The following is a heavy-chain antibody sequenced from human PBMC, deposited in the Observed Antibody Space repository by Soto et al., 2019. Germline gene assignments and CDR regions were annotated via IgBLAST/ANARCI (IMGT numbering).Heavy chain of an antibody. CDR2: ISAYNGNT. CDR3: ARDHSTHDY. J-gene: IGHJ4*02. D-gene: IGHD4-4*01. Sequence: QGQLVQSGVEVKKPGASVKVSCKASGYTFTDYGISWVRQTPGQGLEWMGWISAYNGNTNYAQNLQDRVTMTTDTSTSTAYMELRSLRSDDTAVYYCARDHSTHDYWGQGTLIAVSS. V-gene: IGHV1-18*01. CDR1: GYTFTDYG.